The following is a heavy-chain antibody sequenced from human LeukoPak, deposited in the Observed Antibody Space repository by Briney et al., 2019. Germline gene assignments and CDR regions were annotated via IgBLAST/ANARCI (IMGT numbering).Heavy chain of an antibody. J-gene: IGHJ3*02. CDR2: IYYSGST. CDR3: AREAGLGAFDI. D-gene: IGHD6-19*01. V-gene: IGHV4-59*01. Sequence: PSETLSLTCTDSGGSISSYYWSWIRQPPGKGLEWIGYIYYSGSTNYNPSLKSRVTISVDTSKNQFSLKLSSVTAADTAVYYCAREAGLGAFDIWGQGTMVTVSS. CDR1: GGSISSYY.